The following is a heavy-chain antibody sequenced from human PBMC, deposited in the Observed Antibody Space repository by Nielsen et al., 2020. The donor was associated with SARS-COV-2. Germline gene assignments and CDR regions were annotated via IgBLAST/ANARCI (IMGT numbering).Heavy chain of an antibody. CDR2: ISASGHST. Sequence: GGSLRLSCAPSGFPFRTYGMIWVRQAPGLGLEWVSAISASGHSTYYADPVRGRFTISRDGSDDTVHLQMDSLRVGDTAIYYCAKESQYSGYDLYYYSYYGMDVWGQGTTVTVSS. J-gene: IGHJ6*02. V-gene: IGHV3-23*01. CDR1: GFPFRTYG. CDR3: AKESQYSGYDLYYYSYYGMDV. D-gene: IGHD5-12*01.